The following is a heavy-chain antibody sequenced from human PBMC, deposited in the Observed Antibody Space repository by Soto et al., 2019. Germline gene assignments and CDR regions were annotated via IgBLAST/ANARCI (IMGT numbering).Heavy chain of an antibody. CDR2: ITVGTGNT. CDR3: AAGDSSGYYGG. V-gene: IGHV1-58*01. Sequence: GASVKVSCKASGFIFTSSSVQWARQARGQRLEWIGWITVGTGNTNYAQKFQERVTITRDMSTSTAYMKLSNLRSEDTAIYYCAAGDSSGYYGGWGQGTDVTLSS. D-gene: IGHD3-22*01. CDR1: GFIFTSSS. J-gene: IGHJ4*02.